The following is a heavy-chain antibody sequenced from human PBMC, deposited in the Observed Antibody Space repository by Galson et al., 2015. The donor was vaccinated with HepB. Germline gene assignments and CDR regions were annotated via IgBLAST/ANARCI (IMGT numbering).Heavy chain of an antibody. J-gene: IGHJ5*02. CDR1: GYTFTSYA. D-gene: IGHD6-13*01. Sequence: SVKVSCKASGYTFTSYAMNWVRQAPGQGLEWMGWINTNTGNPTYAQGFTGRFVFSLDTSVSTAYLQISSLKAEDTAVDYCARPRLLYSSRINNWFDPWGQGTLVTVSS. V-gene: IGHV7-4-1*02. CDR2: INTNTGNP. CDR3: ARPRLLYSSRINNWFDP.